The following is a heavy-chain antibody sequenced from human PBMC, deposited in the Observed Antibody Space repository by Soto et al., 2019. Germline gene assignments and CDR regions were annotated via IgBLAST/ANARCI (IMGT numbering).Heavy chain of an antibody. D-gene: IGHD1-1*01. Sequence: SQTLSLTSTVSGASISCFYWSWIRTSAGKGLEWIGRIYATGTTDYNRSLKGRAMMSVDPSQTQFSLMLRSVTAADPAGYYCGRDGTKTLRDWFDPWGQGISVTVS. V-gene: IGHV4-4*07. J-gene: IGHJ5*02. CDR2: IYATGTT. CDR1: GASISCFY. CDR3: GRDGTKTLRDWFDP.